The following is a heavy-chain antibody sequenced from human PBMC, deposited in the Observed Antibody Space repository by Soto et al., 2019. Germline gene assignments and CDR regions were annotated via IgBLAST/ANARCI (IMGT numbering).Heavy chain of an antibody. D-gene: IGHD3-3*01. CDR3: ARIFGVVIPALDYFDY. CDR2: IYPGDSDT. V-gene: IGHV5-51*01. CDR1: GYSFTSYW. J-gene: IGHJ4*02. Sequence: PGESLKISCKGSGYSFTSYWIGWVRQMPVKGLEWMGIIYPGDSDTRYSPSFQGQVTISADKSISTAYLQWSSLKASDTAMYYCARIFGVVIPALDYFDYWGQGTLVTVSS.